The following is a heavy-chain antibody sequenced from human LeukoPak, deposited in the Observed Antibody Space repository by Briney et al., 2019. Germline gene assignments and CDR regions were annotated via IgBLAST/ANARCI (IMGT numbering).Heavy chain of an antibody. CDR1: GGSFSGYY. D-gene: IGHD3-22*01. CDR3: ARTSTYYYDSSGYSGYYYYYTDV. Sequence: MASETLSLTCAVYGGSFSGYYWSWIRQPAGKGLEWIGRIYTSGSTNYNPSLKSRVTMSVDTSKNQFSLKLSSVTAADTAVYYCARTSTYYYDSSGYSGYYYYYTDVWGKGTTVTISS. CDR2: IYTSGST. V-gene: IGHV4-59*10. J-gene: IGHJ6*03.